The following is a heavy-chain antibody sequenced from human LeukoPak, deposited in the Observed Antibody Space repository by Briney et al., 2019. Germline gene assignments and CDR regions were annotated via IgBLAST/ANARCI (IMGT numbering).Heavy chain of an antibody. D-gene: IGHD1-26*01. V-gene: IGHV3-7*03. J-gene: IGHJ4*02. Sequence: QTGGSLRLSCAASGFTFSSYWMSWVRQAPGKGLEWVANIKQDGSEKYYVDSVKGRFTISRDNSKNTLYLQMNSLRAEDTAVHYCAKIVAISGRPREGFDYWGQGTLVTVSS. CDR2: IKQDGSEK. CDR3: AKIVAISGRPREGFDY. CDR1: GFTFSSYW.